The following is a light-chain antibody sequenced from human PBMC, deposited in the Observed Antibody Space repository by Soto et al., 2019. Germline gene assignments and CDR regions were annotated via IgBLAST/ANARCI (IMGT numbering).Light chain of an antibody. J-gene: IGLJ1*01. CDR3: QSYDSSLTTYV. CDR2: SNA. Sequence: QSVLTQPPSVSEAPGQRVTISCTGTSSDIGAGYDVHWYQQLPGAAPKLLIYSNAIRPSGVPDRFSASKSGTSASLAITGLRAEDEAVYYCQSYDSSLTTYVFGTGTKLTVL. V-gene: IGLV1-40*01. CDR1: SSDIGAGYD.